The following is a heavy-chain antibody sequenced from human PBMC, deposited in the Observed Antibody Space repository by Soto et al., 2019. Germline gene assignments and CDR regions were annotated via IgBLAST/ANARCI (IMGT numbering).Heavy chain of an antibody. CDR2: ISAYNGNT. V-gene: IGHV1-18*04. CDR3: ARAHGDGYKYHWFDP. D-gene: IGHD5-12*01. J-gene: IGHJ5*02. CDR1: GYTFTIYG. Sequence: GASVKVSCTASGYTFTIYGISWVRQAPGQGLEWMGWISAYNGNTNYAQKLQGRVTMTTDTSTSTAYMELRSLRSDDTAVYYCARAHGDGYKYHWFDPWGQGTLVTVSS.